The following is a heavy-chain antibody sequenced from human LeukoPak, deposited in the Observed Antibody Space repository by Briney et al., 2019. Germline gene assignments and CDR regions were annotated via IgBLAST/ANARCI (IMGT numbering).Heavy chain of an antibody. CDR2: ISYDGSNK. Sequence: QPGGSLRLSCAASGFTFSSYAMHWVRQAPGKGLEWVAVISYDGSNKYYADSVKGRFTISRDNSKNTLYLQMNSLRAEDTAVYYCAKDVMSGSYSGAFDIWGQGTMVTVSS. J-gene: IGHJ3*02. V-gene: IGHV3-30-3*01. CDR3: AKDVMSGSYSGAFDI. D-gene: IGHD1-26*01. CDR1: GFTFSSYA.